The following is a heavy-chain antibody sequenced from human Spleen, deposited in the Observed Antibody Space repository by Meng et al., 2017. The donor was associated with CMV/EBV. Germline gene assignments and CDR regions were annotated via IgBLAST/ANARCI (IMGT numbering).Heavy chain of an antibody. CDR3: ARDGTVYDALDI. CDR1: GFTFTEYA. D-gene: IGHD4-17*01. CDR2: ISWNSGNI. J-gene: IGHJ3*02. V-gene: IGHV3-9*01. Sequence: SLKISCAASGFTFTEYAMHWVRQTPGKGLEWVAGISWNSGNIGYADSVKGRFTISRDNVKKSLYLEMNSLRAEDTAVYYCARDGTVYDALDIWGQGTMVTVSS.